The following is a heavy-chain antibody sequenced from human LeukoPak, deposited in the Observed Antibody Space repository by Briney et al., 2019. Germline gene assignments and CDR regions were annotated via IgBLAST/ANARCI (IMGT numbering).Heavy chain of an antibody. CDR1: GYNFIRYH. J-gene: IGHJ4*02. V-gene: IGHV1-18*01. CDR3: ARGRYSGYDWVY. Sequence: ASVKVSCKASGYNFIRYHMHWVRQAPGQGLEWMGWISAYNGNTNYAQKLQGRVTMTTDTSTSTAYMELRSLRSDDTAVYYCARGRYSGYDWVYWGQGTLVTVSS. CDR2: ISAYNGNT. D-gene: IGHD5-12*01.